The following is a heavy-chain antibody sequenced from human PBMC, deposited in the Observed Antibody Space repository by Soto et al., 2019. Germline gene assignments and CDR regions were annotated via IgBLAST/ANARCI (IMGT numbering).Heavy chain of an antibody. CDR3: SIGSWSAETFDV. Sequence: QVHLVQSGAEVKKPGSSVKVSCKAAGGTFSTYTLIWVRQAPGQGLEWMGRIIPMLTVRNSAQKFQGRVTLTADKSTSTAVMELTSLRSDDTAVYYCSIGSWSAETFDVWGQGTMVTVSS. J-gene: IGHJ3*01. CDR1: GGTFSTYT. CDR2: IIPMLTVR. V-gene: IGHV1-69*02. D-gene: IGHD2-2*01.